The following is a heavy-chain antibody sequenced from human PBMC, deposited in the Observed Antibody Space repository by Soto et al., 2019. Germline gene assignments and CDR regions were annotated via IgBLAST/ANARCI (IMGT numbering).Heavy chain of an antibody. CDR2: IIPIFGTA. V-gene: IGHV1-69*12. Sequence: QVQLVQSGAEVKKPGSSVKVSCKASGGTFSSYAISWVRQAPGQGLEWMGGIIPIFGTANYAQKFQGRVTITADASTSTAYMELSSLRSEDTAVYYCAIWPIVGVNTRGQSNWFDPWGQGTLVTVSS. J-gene: IGHJ5*02. CDR1: GGTFSSYA. CDR3: AIWPIVGVNTRGQSNWFDP. D-gene: IGHD4-17*01.